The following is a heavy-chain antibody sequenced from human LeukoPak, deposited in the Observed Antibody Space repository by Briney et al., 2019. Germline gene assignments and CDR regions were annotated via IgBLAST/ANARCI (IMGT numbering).Heavy chain of an antibody. V-gene: IGHV3-30*02. CDR3: ATEFNYYGSGSYG. CDR2: IRHDGSDK. D-gene: IGHD3-10*01. J-gene: IGHJ4*02. Sequence: TGGSLRLSCEASGFPFSKYAMHWVRQAPGKGLEWVAFIRHDGSDKYYIDSVKDRFIISRDNSKNTLYLQMNSLRTDDTAVYFCATEFNYYGSGSYGWGQGTLVTVSP. CDR1: GFPFSKYA.